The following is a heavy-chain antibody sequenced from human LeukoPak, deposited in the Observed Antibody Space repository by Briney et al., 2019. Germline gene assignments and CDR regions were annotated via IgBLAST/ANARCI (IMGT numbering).Heavy chain of an antibody. V-gene: IGHV3-49*04. Sequence: GGSLRLSCTASGFTLGDYSLSWVRQAPEKGLEWVGFIRRKGYGGTTEYAPSVKGRFIISRDDSKSTAYLQMNSLKTEDTAVYYCTRDHDFWSGPFDVWGKGTTVTVSS. J-gene: IGHJ6*04. D-gene: IGHD3-3*01. CDR2: IRRKGYGGTT. CDR3: TRDHDFWSGPFDV. CDR1: GFTLGDYS.